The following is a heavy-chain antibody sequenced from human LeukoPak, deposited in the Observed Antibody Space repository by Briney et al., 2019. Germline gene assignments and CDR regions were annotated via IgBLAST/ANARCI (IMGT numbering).Heavy chain of an antibody. CDR3: AKSIRYSGSYY. J-gene: IGHJ4*02. CDR1: GFTFSSYG. Sequence: GGSLRLSCAASGFTFSSYGMHWVRQAPGKGLEWVAVISYDGSNKYYADSVKGRFTISRDNSKNTLYLQMNSLRAEDTAVYYCAKSIRYSGSYYWGQGTLVTVSS. V-gene: IGHV3-30*18. CDR2: ISYDGSNK. D-gene: IGHD1-26*01.